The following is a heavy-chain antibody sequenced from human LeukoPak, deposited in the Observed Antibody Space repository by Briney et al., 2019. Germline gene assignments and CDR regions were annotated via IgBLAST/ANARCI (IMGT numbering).Heavy chain of an antibody. V-gene: IGHV3-30*04. D-gene: IGHD3-10*01. J-gene: IGHJ6*04. CDR2: ITYDGSNK. Sequence: PGGSLRLSCAASGFTFSSYAMNWVRQAPGKGLEWVAVITYDGSNKYYADSVKGRFTISRDNSKNTLYLQMNSLRAEDTAMYYCTRDGSMVRGVIITDYVRDVGGKGITLT. CDR1: GFTFSSYA. CDR3: TRDGSMVRGVIITDYVRDV.